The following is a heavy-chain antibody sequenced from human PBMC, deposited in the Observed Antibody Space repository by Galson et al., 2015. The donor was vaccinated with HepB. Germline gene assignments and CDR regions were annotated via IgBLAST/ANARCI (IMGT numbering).Heavy chain of an antibody. CDR2: IYSGGNT. D-gene: IGHD4-17*01. Sequence: LRLSCAVSKFTVSSNHMSWVRQAPGKGLEWVAIIYSGGNTSYADSVKGRFTISRDKSKNTLYLQMNSLGPEDTAVYYCARDQGDDYVNYYYYHGMDVWGQGTTVTVSS. J-gene: IGHJ6*02. CDR1: KFTVSSNH. CDR3: ARDQGDDYVNYYYYHGMDV. V-gene: IGHV3-66*02.